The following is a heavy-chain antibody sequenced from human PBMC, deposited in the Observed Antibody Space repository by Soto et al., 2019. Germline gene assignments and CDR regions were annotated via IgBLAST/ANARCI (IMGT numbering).Heavy chain of an antibody. J-gene: IGHJ4*02. V-gene: IGHV3-33*01. D-gene: IGHD5-18*01. CDR3: ARDGEMATAPNY. CDR2: IWYAGSDK. Sequence: QVQLLESGGGVVQPGTSLKLSCAASGFTFSHFVMHWVRQAPGKGLEWVATIWYAGSDKSYADSVKGRFTVSRDNSQSMVYLQMNSLTAEDTAVYYCARDGEMATAPNYWGQGTLVSVSS. CDR1: GFTFSHFV.